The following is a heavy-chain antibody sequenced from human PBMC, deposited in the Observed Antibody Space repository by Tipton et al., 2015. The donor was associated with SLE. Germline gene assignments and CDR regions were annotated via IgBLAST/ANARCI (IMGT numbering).Heavy chain of an antibody. Sequence: GSLRLSCAASGFTFSSHWMYWVRQAPGKGLVWVSRISRDGSNTYYADSVEGRFTISRDNAKNTLYLQMHSLRVDDTAVYYCARGGSGYISVWGQGTLVTVSS. V-gene: IGHV3-74*01. CDR3: ARGGSGYISV. D-gene: IGHD6-19*01. CDR1: GFTFSSHW. CDR2: ISRDGSNT. J-gene: IGHJ4*02.